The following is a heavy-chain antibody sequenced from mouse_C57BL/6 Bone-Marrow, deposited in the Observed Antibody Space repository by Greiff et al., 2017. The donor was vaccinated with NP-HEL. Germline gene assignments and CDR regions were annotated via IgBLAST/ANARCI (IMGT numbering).Heavy chain of an antibody. J-gene: IGHJ4*01. V-gene: IGHV1-5*01. Sequence: EVQGVESGTVLARPGASVKMSCTTSGYTFTSYWMHWVKQRPGQGLEWIGAIYPGNSDTSYNQKFTGKAKLTAVPSASTAYLALSSLTNEDSAVYYCTYGNDYYAMDYWGRGTAATVSS. CDR3: TYGNDYYAMDY. CDR1: GYTFTSYW. D-gene: IGHD2-1*01. CDR2: IYPGNSDT.